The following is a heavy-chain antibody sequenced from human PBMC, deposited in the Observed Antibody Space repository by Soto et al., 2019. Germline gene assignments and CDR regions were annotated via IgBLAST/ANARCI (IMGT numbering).Heavy chain of an antibody. CDR3: ARGDYGFYY. D-gene: IGHD4-17*01. V-gene: IGHV1-69*06. J-gene: IGHJ4*02. CDR1: EGACSSYS. CDR2: IIPSFGTA. Sequence: HVQLVQSGAELKTPGASVKVSCKATEGACSSYSISWVRQAPGQGREWMGGIIPSFGTANYAQKCQGRVTITADKSTSTAYVELSSLRSEDTAVYYCARGDYGFYYWGQGTLVTVSS.